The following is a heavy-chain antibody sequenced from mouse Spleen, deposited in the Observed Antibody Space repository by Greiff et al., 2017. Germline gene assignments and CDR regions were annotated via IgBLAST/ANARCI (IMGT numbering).Heavy chain of an antibody. J-gene: IGHJ3*01. Sequence: VKLVESGAELARPGASVKLSCKASGYSFTDYYINWVKQRPGQGLEWIGEIYPGSGNTYYNEKFKGKATLTADRSSSTAYMQLSSLTSEDSAVYFCARSYGSSYLAWFADWGQGTLVTVSA. CDR3: ARSYGSSYLAWFAD. V-gene: IGHV1-77*01. CDR2: IYPGSGNT. CDR1: GYSFTDYY. D-gene: IGHD1-1*01.